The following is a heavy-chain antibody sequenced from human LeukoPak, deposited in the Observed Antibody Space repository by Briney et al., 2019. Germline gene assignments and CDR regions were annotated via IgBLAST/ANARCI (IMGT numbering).Heavy chain of an antibody. CDR1: GFTFSSYG. CDR3: ARGLGDYVEDWYFDL. V-gene: IGHV4-59*01. J-gene: IGHJ2*01. Sequence: GSLRLSCAASGFTFSSYGMSWVRQPPGKGLEWIGYIYNSGSSNYNPSLESRITISVDTSKNQFSLKLSSVTAADTAVYYCARGLGDYVEDWYFDLWGRGTLVTVSS. D-gene: IGHD4-17*01. CDR2: IYNSGSS.